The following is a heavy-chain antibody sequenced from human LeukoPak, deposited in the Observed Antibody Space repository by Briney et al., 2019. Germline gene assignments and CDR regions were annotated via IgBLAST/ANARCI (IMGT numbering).Heavy chain of an antibody. J-gene: IGHJ4*02. CDR1: RFTFSTYW. V-gene: IGHV3-7*01. CDR3: ASLYYDILTGTFDY. D-gene: IGHD3-9*01. Sequence: GGSLRLSCAAARFTFSTYWMNWVRQAPGKGLEWVANIEEDGSEKYYVDSVKGRFTISRDNAKNSLYLQMNSLRAEDTAVYYCASLYYDILTGTFDYWGQGTLVTVSS. CDR2: IEEDGSEK.